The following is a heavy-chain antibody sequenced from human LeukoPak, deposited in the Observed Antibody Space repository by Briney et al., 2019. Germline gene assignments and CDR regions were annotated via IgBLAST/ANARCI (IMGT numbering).Heavy chain of an antibody. Sequence: PGGSLRLSCAASGFTFSSYAMHWVRQAPGKGLEWVAVISYDGSNKYYADSVKGRFTISRDNSKNTLYLQMNSLRAEDTAVYYCASGVRYFDWSGGYWGQGTLVTVSS. D-gene: IGHD3-9*01. CDR3: ASGVRYFDWSGGY. J-gene: IGHJ4*02. CDR1: GFTFSSYA. CDR2: ISYDGSNK. V-gene: IGHV3-30-3*01.